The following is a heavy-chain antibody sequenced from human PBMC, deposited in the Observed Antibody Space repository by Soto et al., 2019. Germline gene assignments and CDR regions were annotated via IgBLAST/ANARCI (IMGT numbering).Heavy chain of an antibody. V-gene: IGHV4-30-4*01. Sequence: SETLSLTCTVSGGSISSGDYSWSWVRQSPGKGLEWIGHIYNSGITYYNPSLKSRVVISIDASRNQFSLRLNSLTAADRAVYFCARGVTVFGLVSRFWFDPWGQGTVVTVSS. J-gene: IGHJ5*02. D-gene: IGHD3-3*01. CDR2: IYNSGIT. CDR3: ARGVTVFGLVSRFWFDP. CDR1: GGSISSGDYS.